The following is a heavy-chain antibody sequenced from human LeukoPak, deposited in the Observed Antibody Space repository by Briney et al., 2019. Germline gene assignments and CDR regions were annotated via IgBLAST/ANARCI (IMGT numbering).Heavy chain of an antibody. D-gene: IGHD3/OR15-3a*01. CDR1: GGTFSSYA. V-gene: IGHV1-69*04. Sequence: SVKVSCKASGGTFSSYAISWVRQAPGQGLEWMGRIIPILGIANYAQKFQGRVTITTDKSTSTAYMELSSLRSEDTAVYYCARMLMVFGVVTDSYYYYYGMDVWGQGTTVTVSS. J-gene: IGHJ6*02. CDR3: ARMLMVFGVVTDSYYYYYGMDV. CDR2: IIPILGIA.